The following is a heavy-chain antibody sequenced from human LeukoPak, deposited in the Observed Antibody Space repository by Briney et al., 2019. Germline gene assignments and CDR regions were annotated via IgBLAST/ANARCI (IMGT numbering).Heavy chain of an antibody. D-gene: IGHD3/OR15-3a*01. CDR3: ARALSWTTESYYYMDA. J-gene: IGHJ6*03. V-gene: IGHV1-8*01. CDR1: GYTFSSYD. Sequence: ASVKVSCKASGYTFSSYDINWVRQATGQGLEWMGWMNPNSGNTGYAQKFQGRVTMTKNTSTTTAYMELSSLRSEDTAVYYCARALSWTTESYYYMDAWGKGTTVTVSS. CDR2: MNPNSGNT.